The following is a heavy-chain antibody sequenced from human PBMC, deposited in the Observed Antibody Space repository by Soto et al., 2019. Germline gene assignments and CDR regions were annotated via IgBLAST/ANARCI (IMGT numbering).Heavy chain of an antibody. CDR3: AKALGYCSGGSCYGPDYYYYGMDV. CDR1: GFTFDDYA. D-gene: IGHD2-15*01. CDR2: ISWNSGSI. V-gene: IGHV3-9*01. Sequence: SLRLSCAASGFTFDDYAMHWVRQAPGKGLEWVSGISWNSGSIGYADSVKGRFTISRDNAKNSLYLQMNSLRAEDTALYYCAKALGYCSGGSCYGPDYYYYGMDVWGQGTTVPVSS. J-gene: IGHJ6*02.